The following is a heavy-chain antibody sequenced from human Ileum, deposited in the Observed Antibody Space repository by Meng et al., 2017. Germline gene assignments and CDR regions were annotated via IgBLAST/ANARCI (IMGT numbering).Heavy chain of an antibody. J-gene: IGHJ4*02. CDR3: ARDYWGSLDY. CDR1: GGVVSSAAYQ. Sequence: QLQVQESGPGLVMASETLPLMCFVSGGVVSSAAYQGGWIRQPPGKGLEWIGYAANSFDPSPNYNPSLKSRVTISLDTPKNQFSLKLTSVTAADTAVYYCARDYWGSLDYWGQGILVTVSS. D-gene: IGHD7-27*01. CDR2: AANSFDPSP. V-gene: IGHV4-61*08.